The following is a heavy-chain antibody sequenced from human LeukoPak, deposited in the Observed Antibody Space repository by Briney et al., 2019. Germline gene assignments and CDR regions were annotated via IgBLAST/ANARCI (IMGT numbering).Heavy chain of an antibody. V-gene: IGHV3-30*18. CDR2: ISYDGSNK. Sequence: PGGSLRLSCAASGFTFSSYGMHWVRQAPGKGLEWVAVISYDGSNKYYADSVKGRFTISRDNSKNTLYLQMNSLRAEDTAVYYCAKDRIQLWGSPFDYWGQGTLVTVSS. J-gene: IGHJ4*02. CDR3: AKDRIQLWGSPFDY. CDR1: GFTFSSYG. D-gene: IGHD5-18*01.